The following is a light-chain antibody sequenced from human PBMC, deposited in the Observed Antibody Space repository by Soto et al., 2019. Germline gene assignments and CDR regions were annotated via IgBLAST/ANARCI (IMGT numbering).Light chain of an antibody. Sequence: EIVLTQSPATLSLSPGERATLSCRASQSVGSSLAWYQQKPGQAPRLLIYDASNRATGIPARFSGSGSGTDFTLTISSLEPEDLAVYYCQQRSNWPPLTFGGGTKVEIK. CDR3: QQRSNWPPLT. CDR1: QSVGSS. CDR2: DAS. J-gene: IGKJ4*02. V-gene: IGKV3-11*01.